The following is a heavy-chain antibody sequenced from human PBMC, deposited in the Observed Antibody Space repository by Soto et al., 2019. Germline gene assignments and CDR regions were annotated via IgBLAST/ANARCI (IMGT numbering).Heavy chain of an antibody. D-gene: IGHD3-3*01. CDR1: GFTFSSHW. J-gene: IGHJ4*02. CDR2: IKQDESEK. V-gene: IGHV3-7*03. Sequence: LRLSCAASGFTFSSHWMNWVRQAPGKGLEWVANIKQDESEKYYVDSVKGRFTISRDNAKNSLLLQMNSLRVEDTAIYYCTRSVFGRAHAFDFWGQGNVVTVSS. CDR3: TRSVFGRAHAFDF.